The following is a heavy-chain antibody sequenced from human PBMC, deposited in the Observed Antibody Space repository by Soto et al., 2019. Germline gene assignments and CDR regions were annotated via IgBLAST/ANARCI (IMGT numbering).Heavy chain of an antibody. CDR1: GGSISSSSYY. Sequence: SETLSLTCTVSGGSISSSSYYWGWIRQPPGKGLEWIGSIYYSGSTYYNPSLKSRVTISVDTSKNQFSLKLSSVTAADTAVYYCATHRRDPLGFDPWGQGTLVTVSS. J-gene: IGHJ5*02. CDR3: ATHRRDPLGFDP. CDR2: IYYSGST. V-gene: IGHV4-39*01.